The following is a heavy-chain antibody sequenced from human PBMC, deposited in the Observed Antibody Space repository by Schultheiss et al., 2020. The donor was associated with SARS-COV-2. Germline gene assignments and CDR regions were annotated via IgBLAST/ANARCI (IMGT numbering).Heavy chain of an antibody. Sequence: SETLSLTCTVSGGSISSGGYYWSWIRQHPGKGLEWIGYIYHSGSTYYNPSLKSRVTISVDTSKNQFSLKLSSVTAADTAVYYCARSARWNSSSWTHYYYYYGMDVWGQGTTVTVSS. J-gene: IGHJ6*02. CDR1: GGSISSGGYY. D-gene: IGHD6-13*01. CDR2: IYHSGST. V-gene: IGHV4-31*03. CDR3: ARSARWNSSSWTHYYYYYGMDV.